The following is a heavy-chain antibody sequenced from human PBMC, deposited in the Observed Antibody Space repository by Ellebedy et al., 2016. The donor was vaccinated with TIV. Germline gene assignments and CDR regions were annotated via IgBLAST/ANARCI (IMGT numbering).Heavy chain of an antibody. V-gene: IGHV3-53*01. D-gene: IGHD3-22*01. CDR2: IYSGGST. CDR1: GFTVSSNY. J-gene: IGHJ4*02. CDR3: ARGPKVSSGYPLGLDY. Sequence: GESLKISCAASGFTVSSNYMSWVRQAPGKGLEWVSVIYSGGSTYYADSVKGRFTISRDNSKNTLYLQMNSLRAEDTAVYYCARGPKVSSGYPLGLDYWGQGTLVTVSS.